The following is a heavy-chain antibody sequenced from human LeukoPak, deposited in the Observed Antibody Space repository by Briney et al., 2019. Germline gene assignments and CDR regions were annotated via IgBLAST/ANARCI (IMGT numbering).Heavy chain of an antibody. CDR3: ARDHSSSWTRDWFDP. CDR2: IYNSAST. D-gene: IGHD6-13*01. V-gene: IGHV4-4*07. J-gene: IGHJ5*02. CDR1: GGSISGFY. Sequence: SETLSLTCTVSGGSISGFYWSWIRQPAGKGLEWIGRIYNSASTNYNPSLKSRVTMSIDTSKNQFSLKLSSVTAADTAVYYCARDHSSSWTRDWFDPWGQGTLVTVSS.